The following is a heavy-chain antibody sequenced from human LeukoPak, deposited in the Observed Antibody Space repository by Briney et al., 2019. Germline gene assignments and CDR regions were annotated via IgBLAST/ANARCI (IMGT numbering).Heavy chain of an antibody. J-gene: IGHJ4*02. V-gene: IGHV4-38-2*02. CDR2: IYHSGST. Sequence: PSETLSLTCTVSGYSIGSGYYWGWIRQPPGKGLEWIGSIYHSGSTYYNPSLKSRVTISVDTSKNQFSLKLSSVTAADTAVYYCARNSYGYSDYWGQGTLVTVSS. D-gene: IGHD5-18*01. CDR1: GYSIGSGYY. CDR3: ARNSYGYSDY.